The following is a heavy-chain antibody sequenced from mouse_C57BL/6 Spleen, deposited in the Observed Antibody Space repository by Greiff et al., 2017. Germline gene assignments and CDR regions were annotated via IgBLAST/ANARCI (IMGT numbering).Heavy chain of an antibody. D-gene: IGHD1-1*01. CDR3: ARHMDGSSYGYFDV. Sequence: EVQGVESGGDLVKPGGSLKLSCAASGFTFSSYGMSWVRQTPDKRLEWVATISSGGSYTYYPDSVKGRFTISRDNAKNTLYLQMSSLKSEDTAMYYGARHMDGSSYGYFDVWGTGTTVTVSS. CDR2: ISSGGSYT. J-gene: IGHJ1*03. V-gene: IGHV5-6*01. CDR1: GFTFSSYG.